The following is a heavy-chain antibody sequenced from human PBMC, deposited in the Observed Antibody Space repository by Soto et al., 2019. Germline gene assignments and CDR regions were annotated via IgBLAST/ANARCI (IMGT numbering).Heavy chain of an antibody. V-gene: IGHV3-21*01. CDR3: ARKAVVVAANAFDI. CDR2: ISSGSSYI. D-gene: IGHD2-15*01. CDR1: GFTFSSYS. Sequence: GGSLRLSCAASGFTFSSYSMNWVRQAPGKGLEWVSSISSGSSYIYYADSVKGRFTISRDNAKNSLYLQMNSLRAEDTAVYYCARKAVVVAANAFDIWGQGTMDTVSS. J-gene: IGHJ3*02.